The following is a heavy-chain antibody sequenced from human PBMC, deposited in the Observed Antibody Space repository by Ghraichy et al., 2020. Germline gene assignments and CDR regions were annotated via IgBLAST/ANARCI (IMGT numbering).Heavy chain of an antibody. CDR2: IYSNSRYT. V-gene: IGHV3-21*01. Sequence: GGSLRLSCEASGFSFSIFDMTWVRQAPGKGLEWVSSIYSNSRYTYYAESLMGRFTISRDDAENSLYLQMNSLRAEDTAVYYCARRAPYCGSTSCYDYWGQGTLVTVSS. D-gene: IGHD2-21*01. CDR3: ARRAPYCGSTSCYDY. J-gene: IGHJ4*02. CDR1: GFSFSIFD.